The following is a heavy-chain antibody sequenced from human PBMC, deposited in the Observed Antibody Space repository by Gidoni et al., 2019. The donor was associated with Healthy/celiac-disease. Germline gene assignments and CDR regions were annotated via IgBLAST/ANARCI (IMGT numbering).Heavy chain of an antibody. CDR2: IYYSGST. CDR1: GGSIRSGDYY. Sequence: QVQLQESGPGLVKPSQTLSLTCTVSGGSIRSGDYYWSWIRQPPGKGLEWIGYIYYSGSTYYNPSLKSRVTISVDTSKNQFSLKLSSVTAADTAVYYCARSNYYGSGSYFYFDYWGQGTLVTVSS. D-gene: IGHD3-10*01. V-gene: IGHV4-30-4*01. CDR3: ARSNYYGSGSYFYFDY. J-gene: IGHJ4*02.